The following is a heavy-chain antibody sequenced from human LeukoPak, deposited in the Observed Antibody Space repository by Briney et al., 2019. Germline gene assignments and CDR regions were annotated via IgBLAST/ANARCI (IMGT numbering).Heavy chain of an antibody. CDR2: IYYSGST. D-gene: IGHD3-22*01. V-gene: IGHV4-39*07. J-gene: IGHJ4*02. CDR1: GGSISSPSLY. Sequence: SETLSLTCTVSGGSISSPSLYWAWIRQSPGKGLEWIGYIYYSGSTYSSPSLKSRVTMSVDTSKRQFSLKLRSVAAADTAMYYCARTNYYNSSGSIDYWGQGTLVTVSS. CDR3: ARTNYYNSSGSIDY.